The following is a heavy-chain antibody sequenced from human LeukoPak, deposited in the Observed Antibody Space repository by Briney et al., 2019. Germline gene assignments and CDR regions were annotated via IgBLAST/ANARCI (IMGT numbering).Heavy chain of an antibody. CDR2: INSDGSST. CDR1: GFTFSSYW. Sequence: GGSLRLSCAASGFTFSSYWMHWVRQVPGKGLVWVSRINSDGSSTSYADSVKGRFTISRDNAKNTLYVQMNSLRAEDTAVYYCSTGSGHAFDIGGRGTMVTVS. V-gene: IGHV3-74*01. J-gene: IGHJ3*02. CDR3: STGSGHAFDI. D-gene: IGHD3-10*01.